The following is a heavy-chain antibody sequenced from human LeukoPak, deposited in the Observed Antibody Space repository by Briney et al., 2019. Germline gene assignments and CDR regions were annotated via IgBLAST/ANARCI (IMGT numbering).Heavy chain of an antibody. V-gene: IGHV1-46*01. CDR2: INPSGGTT. CDR3: ARMAGIGDY. D-gene: IGHD6-13*01. Sequence: ASVKVSCKASGYTFSSYYLHWVRQAPGQGLEWMGRINPSGGTTSHAQKFQGRVTMTRDTSTSTVYMELSSLRSEDTAVYYCARMAGIGDYWGQGTLVTVSS. J-gene: IGHJ4*02. CDR1: GYTFSSYY.